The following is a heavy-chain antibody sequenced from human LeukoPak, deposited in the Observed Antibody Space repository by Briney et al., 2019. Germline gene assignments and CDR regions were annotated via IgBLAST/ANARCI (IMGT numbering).Heavy chain of an antibody. Sequence: SQALSVTFALSVYIDFRNVAAEICIRPSPAGGLECLGRTYYRSKWYNDYAVFVKSRVTINPDTSKNQFLLQLNSVTPEDTAVYYCARGRPSYYGMDVWGQGTTVTVSS. V-gene: IGHV6-1*01. CDR2: TYYRSKWYN. CDR3: ARGRPSYYGMDV. J-gene: IGHJ6*02. CDR1: VYIDFRNVAA.